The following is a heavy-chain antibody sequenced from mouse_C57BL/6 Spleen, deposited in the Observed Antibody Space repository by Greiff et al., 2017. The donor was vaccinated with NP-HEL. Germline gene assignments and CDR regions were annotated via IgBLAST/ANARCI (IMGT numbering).Heavy chain of an antibody. D-gene: IGHD2-3*01. V-gene: IGHV1-52*01. J-gene: IGHJ3*01. CDR3: AREGDGWLLAY. CDR1: GYTFTSYW. Sequence: VQLQQPGAELVRPGSSVKLSCKASGYTFTSYWMHWVKQRPIQGLEWIGNIDTSDSDTHYNQKVKDKATLTVDKSSSTAYMQLSSLTSEDSAVYYRAREGDGWLLAYWDQGTLVTVSA. CDR2: IDTSDSDT.